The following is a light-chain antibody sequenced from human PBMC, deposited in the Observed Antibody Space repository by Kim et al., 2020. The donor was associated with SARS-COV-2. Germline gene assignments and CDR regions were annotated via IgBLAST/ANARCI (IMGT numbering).Light chain of an antibody. J-gene: IGLJ1*01. CDR3: AAWDDSLIGHV. CDR1: SSNIGNNA. CDR2: RNN. Sequence: ELTQPPSASGTPGQRVTISCSGSSSNIGNNAVNWYQQLPGTAPKLLIYRNNQRPSGVPDRFSGSASGPSASLAISGLQSDDEADYYCAAWDDSLIGHVFGTGTKVIVL. V-gene: IGLV1-44*01.